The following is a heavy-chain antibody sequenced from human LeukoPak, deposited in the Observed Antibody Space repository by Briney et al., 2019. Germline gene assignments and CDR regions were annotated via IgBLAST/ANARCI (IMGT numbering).Heavy chain of an antibody. V-gene: IGHV1-69*13. J-gene: IGHJ6*02. CDR1: GGTFGSYA. CDR3: ARPLNTMVRGITTATDFFSYAMDV. D-gene: IGHD3-10*01. CDR2: ILPRFGAT. Sequence: SVKDSCKASGGTFGSYAISWVRQAPGQGLEWMGEILPRFGATKYSQKFQDRVTITADVSTTTVYMDLTSLSSEDTALYYCARPLNTMVRGITTATDFFSYAMDVWGQGTAVTVSS.